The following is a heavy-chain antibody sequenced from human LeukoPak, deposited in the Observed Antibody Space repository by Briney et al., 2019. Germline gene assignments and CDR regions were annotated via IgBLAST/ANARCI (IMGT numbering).Heavy chain of an antibody. V-gene: IGHV1-46*01. CDR2: IDPSGGST. Sequence: ASVKVSCKASGYTFTTYYMHWVRQAPGQGLGWMGIIDPSGGSTSYAQKFQGRVTMTRDTSTSTVYMEPSSLRSDDTAVYYWARLSQQTFDIWGQGTLVTVSS. J-gene: IGHJ3*02. CDR3: ARLSQQTFDI. CDR1: GYTFTTYY.